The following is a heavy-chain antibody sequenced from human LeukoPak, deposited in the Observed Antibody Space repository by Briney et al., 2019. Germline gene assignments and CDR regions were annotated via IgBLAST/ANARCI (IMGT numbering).Heavy chain of an antibody. CDR3: ARAPPAYLDYYYYYMDV. CDR2: MNPNSGNT. J-gene: IGHJ6*03. D-gene: IGHD3-10*01. V-gene: IGHV1-8*01. Sequence: ASVKVSCKASGYTFTSYDINWVRQATGQGLEWMGWMNPNSGNTGYAQKLQGRVTMTTDTSTSTAYMELRSLRSDDTAVYYCARAPPAYLDYYYYYMDVWGKGTTVTVSS. CDR1: GYTFTSYD.